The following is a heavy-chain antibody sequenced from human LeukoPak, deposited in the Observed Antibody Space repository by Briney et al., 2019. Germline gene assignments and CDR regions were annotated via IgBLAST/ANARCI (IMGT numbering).Heavy chain of an antibody. Sequence: GSLRLSCAASGFTFSNYAMNWVRQAPGKGLEWVSAISGSGGSTYYADSVKGRFTISRDNSKNTLYLQMNSLRAEDTAVYYCAKGSGYDILTGYSNAEYFQHWGQGTLVTVSS. V-gene: IGHV3-23*01. D-gene: IGHD3-9*01. CDR2: ISGSGGST. CDR1: GFTFSNYA. CDR3: AKGSGYDILTGYSNAEYFQH. J-gene: IGHJ1*01.